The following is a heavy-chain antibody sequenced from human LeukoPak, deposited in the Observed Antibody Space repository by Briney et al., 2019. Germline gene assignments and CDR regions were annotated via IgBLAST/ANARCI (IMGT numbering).Heavy chain of an antibody. CDR2: IDWDDDK. CDR3: ARGTYDILTGYYFDY. Sequence: SGPALVNPTQTLTLTCTFSGFSLSTSGMCVSWIRQPPGKALEWLALIDWDDDKYYSTSLKTRLTISKDTSKNQVVLTMTNMDPVDTATYYCARGTYDILTGYYFDYWGQGTLVTVSS. V-gene: IGHV2-70*01. J-gene: IGHJ4*02. CDR1: GFSLSTSGMC. D-gene: IGHD3-9*01.